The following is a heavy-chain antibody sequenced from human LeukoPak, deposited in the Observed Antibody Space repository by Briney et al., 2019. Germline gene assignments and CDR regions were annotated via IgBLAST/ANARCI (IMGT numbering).Heavy chain of an antibody. J-gene: IGHJ3*02. CDR1: GFTFSSYA. D-gene: IGHD6-19*01. CDR2: ISYDGSSK. V-gene: IGHV3-30-3*01. CDR3: ARGGYSSGWYRGAFDI. Sequence: PGGSLRLSCAASGFTFSSYAMHWVRQAPGKGLEWVAIISYDGSSKYYADSVKGRFTISRDNSKNTLYLQMNSLRAEDTAVYYCARGGYSSGWYRGAFDIWGQGTMVTVSS.